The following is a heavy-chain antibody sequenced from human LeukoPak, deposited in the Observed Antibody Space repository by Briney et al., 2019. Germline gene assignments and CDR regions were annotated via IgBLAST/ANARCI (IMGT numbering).Heavy chain of an antibody. D-gene: IGHD6-13*01. CDR2: ISSNGGST. V-gene: IGHV3-64*01. CDR1: GFTFRSYA. Sequence: EGSLRLSCAASGFTFRSYAMHWVRQAPGKGLEYVSAISSNGGSTYYANSVKGRFTLSRDNSKNTLYLQMNSLTVEDTAVYYCARSQSSSLIDYWGQGTLVTVSS. CDR3: ARSQSSSLIDY. J-gene: IGHJ4*02.